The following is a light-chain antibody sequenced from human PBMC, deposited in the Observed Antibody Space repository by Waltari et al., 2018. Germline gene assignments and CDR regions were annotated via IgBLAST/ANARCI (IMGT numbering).Light chain of an antibody. CDR1: SSDIGTYDF. CDR2: HSI. V-gene: IGLV2-14*01. Sequence: QSALTQPASASGSPGQSITISCTGTSSDIGTYDFVYWYQQHTGKAPKIIIFHSIRRPSWVSYLCSGPKSDNTSSLTTSGLQAEDEADYYCASYTSSNTLLFGGCTTLTVL. J-gene: IGLJ2*01. CDR3: ASYTSSNTLL.